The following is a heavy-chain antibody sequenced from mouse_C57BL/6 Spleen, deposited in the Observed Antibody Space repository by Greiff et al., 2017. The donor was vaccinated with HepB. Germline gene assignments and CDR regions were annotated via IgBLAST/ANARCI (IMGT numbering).Heavy chain of an antibody. Sequence: QVQLQQPGTELVKPGASVKLSCKASGYTFTSYWMHWVKQRPGQGLEWIGNINPSNGGTNYNEKFKSKATLTVDKSSSTAYMQLSSLTSEDSAVYYCARGGFITTVEAWFAYWGQGTLVTVSA. CDR1: GYTFTSYW. CDR3: ARGGFITTVEAWFAY. J-gene: IGHJ3*01. D-gene: IGHD1-1*01. V-gene: IGHV1-53*01. CDR2: INPSNGGT.